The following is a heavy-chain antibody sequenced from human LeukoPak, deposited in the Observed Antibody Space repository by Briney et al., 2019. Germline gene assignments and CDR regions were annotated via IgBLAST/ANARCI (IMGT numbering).Heavy chain of an antibody. V-gene: IGHV3-73*01. CDR2: IRSKANSYAT. CDR1: GFTFSGSA. Sequence: GGSLKLSCAASGFTFSGSAMRWVRQASGKGLEWVGRIRSKANSYATAYAASVKGRFTISRDDSKNTAYLQMNSLKTEDTAVYYCTTSRDILTGYYPLTGYYYYMDVWGKGTTVTVSS. CDR3: TTSRDILTGYYPLTGYYYYMDV. J-gene: IGHJ6*03. D-gene: IGHD3-9*01.